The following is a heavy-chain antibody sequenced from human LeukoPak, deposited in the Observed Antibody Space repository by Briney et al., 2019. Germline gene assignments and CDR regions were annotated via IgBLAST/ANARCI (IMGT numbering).Heavy chain of an antibody. V-gene: IGHV3-7*01. CDR2: IKQDGSEK. D-gene: IGHD6-6*01. Sequence: SGGSLRLSCAASGFTFSSYWRSWVRQAPGKGLEWVANIKQDGSEKYYVDSVKGRFTISRDNAKNSLYLQMNSLRAEDTAVYYCARRSPYSSSRIPDYWGQGTLVTVSS. CDR3: ARRSPYSSSRIPDY. J-gene: IGHJ4*02. CDR1: GFTFSSYW.